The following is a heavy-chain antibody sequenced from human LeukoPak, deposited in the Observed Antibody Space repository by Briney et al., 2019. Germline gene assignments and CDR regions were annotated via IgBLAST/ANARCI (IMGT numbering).Heavy chain of an antibody. Sequence: SETLSLTCTVSGYSISSGYYWGWIRQPPGKGLEWIGSFYHSGSTYNPSLKSRVTISVDTSKNQFSLKLSSVTAADTAVYYCARVSHFYYYDSSGSFDYWGQGTLVTVSS. D-gene: IGHD3-22*01. CDR1: GYSISSGYY. J-gene: IGHJ4*02. V-gene: IGHV4-38-2*02. CDR3: ARVSHFYYYDSSGSFDY. CDR2: FYHSGST.